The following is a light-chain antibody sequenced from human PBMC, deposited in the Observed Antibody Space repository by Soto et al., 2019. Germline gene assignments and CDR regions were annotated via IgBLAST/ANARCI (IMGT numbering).Light chain of an antibody. CDR3: QQYTSWHRT. V-gene: IGKV3-15*01. Sequence: EVVMTQSPATLYVSPGERATLSCRASQSVGSYLAWYQQKPGQAPRLLIYGASTRAAGISPRFSDGGSGTLFTLDISSLQSEDFAVYYCQQYTSWHRTFGEGIMVGIK. CDR1: QSVGSY. CDR2: GAS. J-gene: IGKJ1*01.